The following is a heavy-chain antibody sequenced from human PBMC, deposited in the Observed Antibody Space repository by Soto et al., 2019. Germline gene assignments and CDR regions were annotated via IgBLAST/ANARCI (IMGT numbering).Heavy chain of an antibody. Sequence: EVQLLESGGGLVHPGGSLRLSCVVSGFTFKTYTMNWVRQAPGKGLEWVAGIYGSGGETFYGDFVRGRFTISRDNSKNTLYLQMGSLRAEDTAVYYCHKDARPEGFGDFDCWGRGTLVTVSA. D-gene: IGHD3-10*01. CDR1: GFTFKTYT. V-gene: IGHV3-23*01. CDR2: IYGSGGET. J-gene: IGHJ4*02. CDR3: HKDARPEGFGDFDC.